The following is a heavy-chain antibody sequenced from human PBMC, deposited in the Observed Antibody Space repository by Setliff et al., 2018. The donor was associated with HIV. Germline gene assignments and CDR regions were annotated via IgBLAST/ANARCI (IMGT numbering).Heavy chain of an antibody. CDR3: AKELSYCSGGNCYFDS. CDR1: GGTFSSYA. J-gene: IGHJ4*02. V-gene: IGHV1-69*13. D-gene: IGHD2-15*01. Sequence: SVKVSCKASGGTFSSYAISWVRQAPGQGLEWMGGIIPIFGTANYAQKFQGRVKITADESTRTAYMELSSLRSEDTAVYYCAKELSYCSGGNCYFDSWGQGTLVTVSS. CDR2: IIPIFGTA.